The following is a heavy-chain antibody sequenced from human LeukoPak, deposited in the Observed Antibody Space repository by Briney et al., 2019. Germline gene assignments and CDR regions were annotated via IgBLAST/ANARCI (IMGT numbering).Heavy chain of an antibody. CDR1: GGSIGTYY. D-gene: IGHD6-13*01. J-gene: IGHJ6*02. Sequence: KPSETLSLTCTVSGGSIGTYYWSWIRQPPGKGLEWIGYIYYSGSTNYNPSLKSRVTISVYTSKNQFSLKLNSVTAADTAVYYCAREGGHSSWYGYYYYGMDVWGQGTTVTVSS. CDR3: AREGGHSSWYGYYYYGMDV. CDR2: IYYSGST. V-gene: IGHV4-59*13.